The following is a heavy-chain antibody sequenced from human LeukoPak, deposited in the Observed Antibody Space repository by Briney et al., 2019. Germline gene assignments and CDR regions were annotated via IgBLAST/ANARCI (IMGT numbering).Heavy chain of an antibody. CDR3: ARDDDYSNPGSLDY. V-gene: IGHV3-21*01. D-gene: IGHD4-11*01. CDR2: ISSSSSYI. J-gene: IGHJ4*02. Sequence: GGSLRLSCAASGFNFGGFSMSWVRQAPGKGLEWVSSISSSSSYIYYADSVKGRFTISRDNAKNSLYLQMNSLRAEDTAVYYCARDDDYSNPGSLDYWGQGTLVTVSS. CDR1: GFNFGGFS.